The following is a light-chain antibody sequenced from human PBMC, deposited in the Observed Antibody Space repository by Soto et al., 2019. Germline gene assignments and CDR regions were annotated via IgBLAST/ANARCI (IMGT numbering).Light chain of an antibody. V-gene: IGKV3-15*01. CDR1: QSISDT. J-gene: IGKJ4*01. CDR2: GAS. CDR3: QQCSGSPLT. Sequence: EIVMTQSPATLSVSPGGGATLSCRASQSISDTLAWYQQKPGQAPRLLIHGASTRATGFPARFSGSGSGTEFTLTISSLQSEDFAVYYCQQCSGSPLTFGGGTKVDIK.